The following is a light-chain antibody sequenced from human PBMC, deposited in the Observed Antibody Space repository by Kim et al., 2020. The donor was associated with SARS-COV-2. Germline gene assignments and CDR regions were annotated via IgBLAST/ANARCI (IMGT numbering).Light chain of an antibody. CDR1: QSINNK. J-gene: IGKJ4*01. Sequence: EIVMTQSPGTLSVSPGERATLSCRASQSINNKLAWYQQKPGQAPRLLIYGASPRATGIPARFSGDGSGTEFTLTISGLQSEDFAIYFCQQYNSWPPLTFGGGTKVDIK. V-gene: IGKV3-15*01. CDR2: GAS. CDR3: QQYNSWPPLT.